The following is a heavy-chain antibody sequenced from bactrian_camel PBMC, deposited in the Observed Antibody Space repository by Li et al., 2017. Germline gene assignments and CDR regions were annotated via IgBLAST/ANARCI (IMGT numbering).Heavy chain of an antibody. CDR2: IYTGSGNT. J-gene: IGHJ6*01. V-gene: IGHV3S40*01. D-gene: IGHD2*01. Sequence: DVQLVESGGGSVQAGGSLRLSCAASGYPYGRCCLAWFRQAPGKEREGVARIYTGSGNTYYADSVKGRFTISQDNAKNTVYLQMNSLKPEDTAMFYCAARGPYCYTKLSVADFTYWGQGTQVTVS. CDR3: AARGPYCYTKLSVADFTY. CDR1: GYPYGRCC.